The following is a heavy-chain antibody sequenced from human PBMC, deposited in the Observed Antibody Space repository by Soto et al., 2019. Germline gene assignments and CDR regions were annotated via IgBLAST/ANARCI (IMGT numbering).Heavy chain of an antibody. CDR1: GFTFSSYG. CDR3: AKASSTVENY. D-gene: IGHD4-17*01. CDR2: ISYDGSNK. J-gene: IGHJ4*02. Sequence: QVQLVESGGGVVQPGRSLRLSCAASGFTFSSYGMHWVRQAPGKGLEWVAVISYDGSNKYYADSVKGRFTIARDNSKNTLYLQMNRLRAEDTAVYYCAKASSTVENYWGQGTLVTVSS. V-gene: IGHV3-30*18.